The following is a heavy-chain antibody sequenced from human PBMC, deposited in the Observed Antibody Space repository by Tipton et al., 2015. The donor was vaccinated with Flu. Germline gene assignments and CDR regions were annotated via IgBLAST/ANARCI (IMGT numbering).Heavy chain of an antibody. J-gene: IGHJ4*02. V-gene: IGHV4-39*07. Sequence: TLSLTCTVSGGSISSTNYYWGWIRQSPGKGLEWIATIYYSGATYRNPSLKSRVTISVDPSKNHFSLKLTSLTAADSALYYCAAITIGIAAAGTVTIDYWGQGILVTVSS. CDR3: AAITIGIAAAGTVTIDY. CDR1: GGSISSTNYY. D-gene: IGHD6-13*01. CDR2: IYYSGAT.